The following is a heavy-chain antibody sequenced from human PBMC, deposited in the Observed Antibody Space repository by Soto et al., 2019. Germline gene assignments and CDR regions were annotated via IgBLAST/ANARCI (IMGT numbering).Heavy chain of an antibody. CDR2: IYHSSST. J-gene: IGHJ4*02. D-gene: IGHD5-18*01. Sequence: QVQLQESGPGLVKPSGTLSLTCAVSGVSIRSSKWWSWVRQSPGKGLEWIGEIYHSSSTNYNPSLMSRVTISMDESKNQFSLRLSSVTAADTAVYYCARSGYSDGYDVFDYWGQGTLVSVSS. CDR3: ARSGYSDGYDVFDY. V-gene: IGHV4-4*02. CDR1: GVSIRSSKW.